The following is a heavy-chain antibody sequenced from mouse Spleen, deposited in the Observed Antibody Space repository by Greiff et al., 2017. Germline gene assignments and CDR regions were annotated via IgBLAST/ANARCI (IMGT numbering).Heavy chain of an antibody. CDR1: GYTFTSYW. V-gene: IGHV1-69*01. J-gene: IGHJ2*01. D-gene: IGHD1-1*01. CDR3: AVTTVVVDY. Sequence: QVQLKQPGAELVMPGASVKLSCKASGYTFTSYWMHWVKQRPGQGLEWIGEIDPSDSYTNYNQKFKGKATLTVDKSSSTAYMQLSSLTSEDSAVYYCAVTTVVVDYWGQGTTLTVSS. CDR2: IDPSDSYT.